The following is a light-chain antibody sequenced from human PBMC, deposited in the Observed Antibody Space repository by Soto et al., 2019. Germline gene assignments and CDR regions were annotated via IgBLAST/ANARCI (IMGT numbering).Light chain of an antibody. J-gene: IGKJ5*01. V-gene: IGKV3-20*01. Sequence: EVGLTQMRGTPSWATGENSTLAVRSSQTVRNNYLAWYQQKPGQAPRLLIYDASSRATGIPDRFSGGGSGTDFTLTISGLEPEVFAVYCQQFSSSLSSPFGRGTRLEIK. CDR3: QQFSSSLSSP. CDR2: DAS. CDR1: QTVRNNY.